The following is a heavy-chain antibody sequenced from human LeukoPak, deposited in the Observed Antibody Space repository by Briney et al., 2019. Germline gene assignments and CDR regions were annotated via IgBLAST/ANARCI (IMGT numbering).Heavy chain of an antibody. CDR2: IKSDGSDK. CDR3: ARYSSVSGPIDY. Sequence: GGSLRLSCAASGFTFSNYWMTWGRQAPGKGLEWVANIKSDGSDKYYLDSVQGRFTVSRDNAKNSLYLQMNSLRAEDTAIYYCARYSSVSGPIDYWGQGILVTVSS. D-gene: IGHD6-19*01. V-gene: IGHV3-7*01. CDR1: GFTFSNYW. J-gene: IGHJ4*02.